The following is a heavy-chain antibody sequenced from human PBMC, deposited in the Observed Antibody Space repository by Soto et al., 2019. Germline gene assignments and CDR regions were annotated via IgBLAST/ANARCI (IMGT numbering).Heavy chain of an antibody. J-gene: IGHJ6*02. CDR3: ASEYCGGDCYSAARYGMDV. CDR1: GGTFSSYT. CDR2: IIPILGIA. V-gene: IGHV1-69*02. Sequence: SVKVSCKASGGTFSSYTISWVRQAPGQGLEWMGRIIPILGIANYAQKFQGRVTITADESTNTAYMELSSLRSEDTAVYYCASEYCGGDCYSAARYGMDVWGQGTTVTVSS. D-gene: IGHD2-21*02.